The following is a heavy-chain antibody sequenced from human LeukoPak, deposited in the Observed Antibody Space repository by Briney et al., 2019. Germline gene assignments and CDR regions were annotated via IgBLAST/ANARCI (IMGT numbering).Heavy chain of an antibody. V-gene: IGHV4-59*08. J-gene: IGHJ5*02. Sequence: SETLSLTCAVYGGSFSGYYWSWIRQPPAKGLEWIGYIYYSGSTYYNPSLKSRVTISVDTSKNQFSLKLSSVTAADTAVYYCARRGYDFWSGYYRGNWFDPWGQGTLVTVSS. CDR3: ARRGYDFWSGYYRGNWFDP. CDR2: IYYSGST. D-gene: IGHD3-3*01. CDR1: GGSFSGYY.